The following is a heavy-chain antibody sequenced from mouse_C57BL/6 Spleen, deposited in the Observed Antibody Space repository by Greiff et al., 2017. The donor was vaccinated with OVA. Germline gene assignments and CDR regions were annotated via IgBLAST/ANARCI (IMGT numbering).Heavy chain of an antibody. CDR3: YRGGDGGYPDWFDY. J-gene: IGHJ3*01. D-gene: IGHD1-1*02. CDR1: GYAFTNYL. CDR2: INPGSGGT. Sequence: VQRVESGAELVRPGTSVKVSCKASGYAFTNYLIEWVKQRPGQGLEWIGVINPGSGGTNYNEKFKGKATLTADKSSSTAYMQLSSLTSEDSAVYFWYRGGDGGYPDWFDYWGQGTLVTVSA. V-gene: IGHV1-54*01.